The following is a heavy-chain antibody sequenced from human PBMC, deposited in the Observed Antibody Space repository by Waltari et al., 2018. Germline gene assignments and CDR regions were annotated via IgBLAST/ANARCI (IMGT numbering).Heavy chain of an antibody. J-gene: IGHJ4*02. D-gene: IGHD2-2*01. CDR3: ARSSQDTDY. CDR2: IYYSGST. V-gene: IGHV4-4*02. CDR1: GGSISSSNW. Sequence: QVQLQESGPGLVKPSGTLSLTRAVSGGSISSSNWWSWVRQPPGKGLEWIGYIYYSGSTNYNPSLKSRVTISVDTSKNQFSLKLSSVTAADTAVYYCARSSQDTDYWGQGTLVTVSS.